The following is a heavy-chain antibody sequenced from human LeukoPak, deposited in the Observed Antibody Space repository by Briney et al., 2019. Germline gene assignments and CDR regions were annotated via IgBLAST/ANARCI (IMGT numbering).Heavy chain of an antibody. J-gene: IGHJ6*02. V-gene: IGHV3-23*01. CDR1: GFTFSSYA. Sequence: PGGSLRLSCAASGFTFSSYAMSWVRQAPGKGLEWVSGISGSGGGTYYADSVKGRFTISRDNSKNTLYLQMNSLRAEDTAVYYCAKAYGNYYYFGMDVWGQGTTVTVSS. CDR2: ISGSGGGT. D-gene: IGHD4-17*01. CDR3: AKAYGNYYYFGMDV.